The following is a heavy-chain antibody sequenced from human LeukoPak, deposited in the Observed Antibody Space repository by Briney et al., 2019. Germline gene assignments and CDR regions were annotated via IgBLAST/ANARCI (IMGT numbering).Heavy chain of an antibody. J-gene: IGHJ5*02. D-gene: IGHD6-13*01. Sequence: GGSLRLSCAASGFTFSSYWMHWVRQAPGKGLDWVAFIRYDGSNKYYADSVKGRFTISRDNSKNTLYLQMNSLRAEDTAVYYCAKRGEGVSNRWYMNNWFDPWGQGTRVTVSS. CDR1: GFTFSSYW. V-gene: IGHV3-30*02. CDR2: IRYDGSNK. CDR3: AKRGEGVSNRWYMNNWFDP.